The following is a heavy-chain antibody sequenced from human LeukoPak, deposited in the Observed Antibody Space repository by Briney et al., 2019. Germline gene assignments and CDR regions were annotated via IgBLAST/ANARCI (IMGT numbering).Heavy chain of an antibody. CDR1: GGSISSYY. V-gene: IGHV4-59*12. CDR3: AREYTLYRSGWFLDY. J-gene: IGHJ4*02. Sequence: PSETLSLTCTVSGGSISSYYWSWIRQVPGKGLEWIAYIYYIGSTDYNPSLKSRVTISVDTSKNQFSLNVSSVTAADTAVYYCAREYTLYRSGWFLDYWGQGTVVTVSS. CDR2: IYYIGST. D-gene: IGHD6-19*01.